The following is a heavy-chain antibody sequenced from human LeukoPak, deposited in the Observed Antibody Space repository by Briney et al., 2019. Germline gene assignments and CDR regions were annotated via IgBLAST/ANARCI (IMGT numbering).Heavy chain of an antibody. CDR1: GFTFSSYS. CDR2: ISSSSSYI. V-gene: IGHV3-21*01. D-gene: IGHD3-3*01. J-gene: IGHJ4*02. CDR3: ARVLRFLDYFDY. Sequence: GGSLRLSCAASGFTFSSYSMNWVRQAPGKGLEWVSSISSSSSYIYYADSVKGRFTISRDNAKNLLYLQMNSLRAEDTAVYYCARVLRFLDYFDYWGQGTLVTVSS.